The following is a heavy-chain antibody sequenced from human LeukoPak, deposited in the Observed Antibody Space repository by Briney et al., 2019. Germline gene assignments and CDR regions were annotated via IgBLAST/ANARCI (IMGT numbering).Heavy chain of an antibody. Sequence: SETLSLTCTVSGGSISSYYWSWIRQPPGKGLEWIGYIYYSGSTNYNPSLKSRVTISVDTSKNQFSLKLSSVTAADTAVYYCARAGGYDFWSGYFPYYYGMDVWGQGTTVTVSS. D-gene: IGHD3-3*01. CDR1: GGSISSYY. V-gene: IGHV4-59*01. CDR2: IYYSGST. J-gene: IGHJ6*02. CDR3: ARAGGYDFWSGYFPYYYGMDV.